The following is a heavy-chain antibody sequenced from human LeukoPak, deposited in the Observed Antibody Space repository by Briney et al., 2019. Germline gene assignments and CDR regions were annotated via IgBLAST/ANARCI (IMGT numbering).Heavy chain of an antibody. CDR3: AKDYLAGAGYGMDV. J-gene: IGHJ6*02. V-gene: IGHV3-30*18. CDR2: ISYDGSNK. CDR1: GFTFSSYG. Sequence: PGRSLRLSCAASGFTFSSYGMHWVRQAPGKGLEWVVVISYDGSNKYYADSVKGRFTISRDNSKNTLYLQMNSLRAEDTAVYYCAKDYLAGAGYGMDVWGQGTTVTVSS. D-gene: IGHD3-16*02.